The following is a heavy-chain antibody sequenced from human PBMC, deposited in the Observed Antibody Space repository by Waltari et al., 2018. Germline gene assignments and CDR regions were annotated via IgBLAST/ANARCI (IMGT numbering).Heavy chain of an antibody. CDR1: GFPFSSYS. CDR3: VRDHRWAFDI. V-gene: IGHV3-48*01. D-gene: IGHD3-16*02. Sequence: EVQLVESGGGLVQPGGSLRLSWAASGFPFSSYSMNWVRQAPGKGLEWLSYIGSSSGSMDYADSVKGRFTISRDNAKNSLFLEMNSLRAADTAVYYCVRDHRWAFDIWGQGTMVTVSS. CDR2: IGSSSGSM. J-gene: IGHJ3*02.